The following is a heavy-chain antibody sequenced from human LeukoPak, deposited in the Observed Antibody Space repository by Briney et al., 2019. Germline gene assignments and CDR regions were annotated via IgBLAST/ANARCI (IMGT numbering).Heavy chain of an antibody. Sequence: SETLSLTCTVSGGSISSSSYYWGWIRQPPGKGLEWIGSIYYSGSTYYNPPLTSRVTISVDTSKNQFSLKLSSVTAADTAVYYCARLSYNWNTGYWGQGTLVTVSS. CDR1: GGSISSSSYY. CDR3: ARLSYNWNTGY. CDR2: IYYSGST. D-gene: IGHD1/OR15-1a*01. J-gene: IGHJ4*02. V-gene: IGHV4-39*01.